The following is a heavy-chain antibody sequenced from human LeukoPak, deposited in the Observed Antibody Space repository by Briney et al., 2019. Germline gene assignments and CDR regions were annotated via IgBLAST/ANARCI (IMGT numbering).Heavy chain of an antibody. CDR2: ICHSGNT. D-gene: IGHD6-19*01. CDR3: ARRSYSSGWYY. V-gene: IGHV4-39*01. CDR1: GDSINSAIYC. J-gene: IGHJ4*02. Sequence: PSETLSLTCTVSGDSINSAIYCWGWIRQPPGKDLEWIGTICHSGNTYYNPSLKSRVTVSVDTSKSQLSLRLNSVTAADTAVYYCARRSYSSGWYYWGQGTLVTVSS.